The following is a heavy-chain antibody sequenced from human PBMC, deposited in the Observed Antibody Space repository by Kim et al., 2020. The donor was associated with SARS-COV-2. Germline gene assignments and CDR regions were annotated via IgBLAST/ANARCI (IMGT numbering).Heavy chain of an antibody. D-gene: IGHD3-10*01. V-gene: IGHV3-30*02. Sequence: KGRFTMTRHNSKNTLSLQMNSLRAEDTAVYYCAKAQGGYYYASGSGDGHDYWGQGTLVTVSS. CDR3: AKAQGGYYYASGSGDGHDY. J-gene: IGHJ4*02.